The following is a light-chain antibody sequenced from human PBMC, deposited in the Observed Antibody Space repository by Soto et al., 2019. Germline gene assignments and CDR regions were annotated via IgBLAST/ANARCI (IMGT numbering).Light chain of an antibody. CDR2: AAS. CDR3: QQGYSNPWT. CDR1: QTVNTY. J-gene: IGKJ1*01. V-gene: IGKV1-39*01. Sequence: DIQMTQSPSSLSASIGDRVTITFRASQTVNTYLHWYQQKPGKAPKLLIYAASNLQSGVPSRFSGSVSGTNFTLSLNSLQPEDFATYYCQQGYSNPWTFGQGTKVEIK.